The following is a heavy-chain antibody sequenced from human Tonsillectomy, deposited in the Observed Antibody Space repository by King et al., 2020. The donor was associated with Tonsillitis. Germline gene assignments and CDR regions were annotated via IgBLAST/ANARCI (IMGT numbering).Heavy chain of an antibody. CDR2: INSDGSST. CDR1: GFTFSSYW. Sequence: VQLVESGGGLVQPGGSLRLSCAASGFTFSSYWMHWVRQVPGKGLVWVSRINSDGSSTRYADSVKGRFTISRDNAKNKLYLQMNSLRAGETAVYYCARIXIXXVEXDYWGQGTLVTVSX. V-gene: IGHV3-74*01. J-gene: IGHJ4*02. D-gene: IGHD3-3*01. CDR3: ARIXIXXVEXDY.